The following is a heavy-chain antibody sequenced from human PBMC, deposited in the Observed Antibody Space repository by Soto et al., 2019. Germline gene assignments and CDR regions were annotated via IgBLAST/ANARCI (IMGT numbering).Heavy chain of an antibody. CDR3: ARDLDLRDFWSGHFGGVWFAP. V-gene: IGHV3-7*01. CDR1: GFTFSSYW. J-gene: IGHJ5*02. CDR2: IKQDGSEK. D-gene: IGHD3-3*01. Sequence: EVQLVESGGGLVQPGGSLRLSCAASGFTFSSYWMSWVRQAPGKGLEWVANIKQDGSEKYYVDSVKGRFTISRDNAKNSLYLNMNSLKAEDTAVYYCARDLDLRDFWSGHFGGVWFAPWGQGTLVTVSS.